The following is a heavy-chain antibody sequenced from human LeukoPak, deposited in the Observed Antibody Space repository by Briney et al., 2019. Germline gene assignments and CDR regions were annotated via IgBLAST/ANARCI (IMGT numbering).Heavy chain of an antibody. J-gene: IGHJ4*02. CDR2: INPYNGKT. CDR1: GYTLYRFG. Sequence: GASVKVSCKASGYTLYRFGISWVRQAPGQGLEWLGWINPYNGKTIFVEKFQGRVIMTTDTSTSTVYMELTSLRSDDTAVYFCARDTPQHLKRFDYWGQGTLVTVSS. CDR3: ARDTPQHLKRFDY. V-gene: IGHV1-18*01.